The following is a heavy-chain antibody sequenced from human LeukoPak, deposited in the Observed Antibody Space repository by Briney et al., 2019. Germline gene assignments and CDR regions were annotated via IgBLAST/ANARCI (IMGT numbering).Heavy chain of an antibody. CDR1: GFIFNNYA. CDR2: ISWNSGTI. CDR3: AKDNRRHYTSGPNPDSLH. V-gene: IGHV3-9*01. J-gene: IGHJ4*02. D-gene: IGHD6-19*01. Sequence: GGSLRRSCAGSGFIFNNYAMHWVRQPPGKGLEWVSGISWNSGTIDYADSVRGRFTISRDNAKNSLYLQMDSLRVEDTAFYYCAKDNRRHYTSGPNPDSLHWGQGALVTVSS.